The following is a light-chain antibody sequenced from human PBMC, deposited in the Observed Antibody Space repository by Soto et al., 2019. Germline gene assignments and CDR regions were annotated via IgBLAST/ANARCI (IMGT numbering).Light chain of an antibody. V-gene: IGLV1-51*01. CDR1: LSNLGNSD. CDR2: ETD. J-gene: IGLJ3*02. CDR3: GTWDSSLRAWV. Sequence: QSVLTQPPSVSAAPGQKVTISCSGSLSNLGNSDVSWYRQLPGTASKLLIYETDKRTTGTPERFSGSKSGTSATLGITGLQTGDEADYYCGTWDSSLRAWVFGGGTKLTVL.